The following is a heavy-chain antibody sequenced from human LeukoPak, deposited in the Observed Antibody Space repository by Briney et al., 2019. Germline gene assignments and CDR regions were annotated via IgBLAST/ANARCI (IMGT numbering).Heavy chain of an antibody. CDR1: GLTFSFYS. D-gene: IGHD3-10*02. J-gene: IGHJ6*04. Sequence: WGSLRLSCAASGLTFSFYSMNWVRQAPGKGLEWVSYISSSGSTIYYADSVKGRFTISRDNAKNSLYLQMNSLRAEDTAVYYCAELGITMIGGVWGKGTTVTISS. V-gene: IGHV3-48*04. CDR3: AELGITMIGGV. CDR2: ISSSGSTI.